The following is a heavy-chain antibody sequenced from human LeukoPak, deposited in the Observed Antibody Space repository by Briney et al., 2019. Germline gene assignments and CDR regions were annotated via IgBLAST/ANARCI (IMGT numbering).Heavy chain of an antibody. CDR3: AGVPSLLLFGTYNWFEP. CDR2: INHSGSI. D-gene: IGHD3-10*01. J-gene: IGHJ5*02. CDR1: GGSFSGYY. Sequence: SETLSLTCAVYGGSFSGYYWSWIRHPPRKGAEWMWEINHSGSINYNPSLKSRVTISVDTTTNKSPLILSSVAAADTAVSYCAGVPSLLLFGTYNWFEPSGHRTLVTASS. V-gene: IGHV4-34*01.